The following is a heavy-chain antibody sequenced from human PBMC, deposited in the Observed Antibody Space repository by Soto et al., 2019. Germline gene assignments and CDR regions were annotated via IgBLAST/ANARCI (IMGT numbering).Heavy chain of an antibody. CDR1: GFTFSSCT. V-gene: IGHV3-21*06. Sequence: EVHLVESGGGLVKPGGSLRLSCAVSGFTFSSCTMNWVRQAPGKGLEWVSAISPSSGHIYYADSVKGRFTISRDNAKNSLLLQLNSLRGEDTAVSYCSGCSGGACHKNYGMDVWGQGTTVTVSS. J-gene: IGHJ6*02. D-gene: IGHD2-15*01. CDR3: SGCSGGACHKNYGMDV. CDR2: ISPSSGHI.